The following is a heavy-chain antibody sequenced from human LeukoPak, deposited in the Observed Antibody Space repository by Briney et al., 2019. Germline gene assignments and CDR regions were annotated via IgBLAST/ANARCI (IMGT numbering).Heavy chain of an antibody. V-gene: IGHV3-7*01. CDR3: AKDWTGTKPFDL. D-gene: IGHD3/OR15-3a*01. CDR1: GFTFSNYW. CDR2: IKEDGSEK. J-gene: IGHJ2*01. Sequence: GGSLRLSCAASGFTFSNYWMNWVRQAPGKGLEGVANIKEDGSEKYYVDSVKGRFTISRDNARNSTYLQMNSLRAEDTAVYYCAKDWTGTKPFDLWGRGTLVTVSS.